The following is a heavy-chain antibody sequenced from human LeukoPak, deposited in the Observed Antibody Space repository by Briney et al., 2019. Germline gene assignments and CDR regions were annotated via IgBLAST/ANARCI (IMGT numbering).Heavy chain of an antibody. J-gene: IGHJ6*03. Sequence: PGGSLRLSCAASGFTFSNYAMNWVRQAPGKGLEWVSTISGVGDSTYYAESVKGRITMSRDNSKNTVYLQMNSLRAEDTAIYYCAKRADGCSGVSCYYYYMDVWGKGTTVTVSS. CDR1: GFTFSNYA. D-gene: IGHD2-15*01. CDR3: AKRADGCSGVSCYYYYMDV. V-gene: IGHV3-23*01. CDR2: ISGVGDST.